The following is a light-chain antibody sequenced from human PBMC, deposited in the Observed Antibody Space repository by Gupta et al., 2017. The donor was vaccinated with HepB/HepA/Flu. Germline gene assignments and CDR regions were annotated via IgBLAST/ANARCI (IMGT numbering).Light chain of an antibody. CDR2: DVG. Sequence: QSALTQPASVSGSPGQSITISCTGTSSDVGGYNSVSWYQQHPGKAPKLMIYDVGNRPSGVSNRFSGSKSGNTASLTISGLQAEDEADYYCSSYTSSSTLEVVFGGGTKLTVL. V-gene: IGLV2-14*03. CDR1: SSDVGGYNS. CDR3: SSYTSSSTLEVV. J-gene: IGLJ2*01.